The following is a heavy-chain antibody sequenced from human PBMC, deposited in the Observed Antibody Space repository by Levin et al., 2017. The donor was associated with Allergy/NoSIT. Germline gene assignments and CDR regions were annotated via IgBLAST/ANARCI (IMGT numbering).Heavy chain of an antibody. V-gene: IGHV1-2*06. CDR3: ARDLGTGWYDNAFEI. J-gene: IGHJ3*02. Sequence: GESLKISCKASGYTFTGHYLHWVRQAPGQGLEWMGRIHPNSGVTDYAQRFQGRVTMTRDTSITTAYMELSRLRSDDTAFYYCARDLGTGWYDNAFEIWGQGTLVSVSS. D-gene: IGHD6-19*01. CDR2: IHPNSGVT. CDR1: GYTFTGHY.